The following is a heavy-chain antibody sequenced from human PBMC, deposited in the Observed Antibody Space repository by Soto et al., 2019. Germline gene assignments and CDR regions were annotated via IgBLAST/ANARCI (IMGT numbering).Heavy chain of an antibody. D-gene: IGHD2-15*01. CDR2: IWYDGSNK. Sequence: QVQLVESGGGVVQPGRSLRLSCAASGFTFSSYGMHWVRQAPGKGLEWVAVIWYDGSNKYYADSVKGRFTISRDNSKNKLYLQMNSLRAEDTAVYYCATELKSGGSCLDYWGQGTLVTVSS. CDR3: ATELKSGGSCLDY. CDR1: GFTFSSYG. V-gene: IGHV3-33*01. J-gene: IGHJ4*02.